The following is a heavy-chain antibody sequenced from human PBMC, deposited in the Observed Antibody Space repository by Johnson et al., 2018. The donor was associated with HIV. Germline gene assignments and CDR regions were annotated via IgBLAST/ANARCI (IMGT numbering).Heavy chain of an antibody. V-gene: IGHV3-74*01. J-gene: IGHJ3*02. Sequence: EVQLVESGGGFVQPGGSLRLSCAASGFTFSSYWMHWVRQAPGKGLVWVSRINSDGSSTSYADSVKGRFTISRDNSKNTLYLQMNSLRAEDTAVYYCARDQRGCIIPTTYDAFDIWGEGTMVTVSS. CDR3: ARDQRGCIIPTTYDAFDI. D-gene: IGHD2-8*01. CDR2: INSDGSST. CDR1: GFTFSSYW.